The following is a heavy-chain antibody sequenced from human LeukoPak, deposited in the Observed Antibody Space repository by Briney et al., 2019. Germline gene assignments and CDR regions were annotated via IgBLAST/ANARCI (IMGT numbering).Heavy chain of an antibody. D-gene: IGHD6-19*01. Sequence: SETLSLTCTVSGGSISSYYWSWIRQPPGKGLEGIGDIYYSGSTNYNLSLKSRVTISVDKSKNQFSLKLSSVTAADTAVYYCARAKGAGSGWYNYWGQGTLVTVSS. CDR1: GGSISSYY. J-gene: IGHJ4*02. V-gene: IGHV4-59*12. CDR2: IYYSGST. CDR3: ARAKGAGSGWYNY.